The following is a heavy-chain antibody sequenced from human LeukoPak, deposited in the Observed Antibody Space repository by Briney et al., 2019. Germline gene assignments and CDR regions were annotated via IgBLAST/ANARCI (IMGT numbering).Heavy chain of an antibody. Sequence: ASVKVSCKASGYTFTGYYMHWGRQAPGQGLEWMGWINPNSGGTNYAQKFQGRGTMTRDTSISTAYMELSRLRSDDTAVYYCARAYSGPPSRSPFDYWGQGTLVTVSS. CDR2: INPNSGGT. CDR3: ARAYSGPPSRSPFDY. D-gene: IGHD5-12*01. J-gene: IGHJ4*02. CDR1: GYTFTGYY. V-gene: IGHV1-2*02.